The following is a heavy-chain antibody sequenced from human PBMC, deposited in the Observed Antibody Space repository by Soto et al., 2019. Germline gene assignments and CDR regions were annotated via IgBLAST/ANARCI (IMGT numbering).Heavy chain of an antibody. D-gene: IGHD3-10*01. Sequence: GGSLRLSCAASGFTFSSYSMNWVRQAPGKGLEWVSSISSSSSYIYYADSVKGRFTISRDNAKNSLYLQMNSLGAEDTAVYYCAKDSGPLYGSELDYWGQGNLVTVSS. J-gene: IGHJ4*02. CDR1: GFTFSSYS. CDR3: AKDSGPLYGSELDY. V-gene: IGHV3-21*04. CDR2: ISSSSSYI.